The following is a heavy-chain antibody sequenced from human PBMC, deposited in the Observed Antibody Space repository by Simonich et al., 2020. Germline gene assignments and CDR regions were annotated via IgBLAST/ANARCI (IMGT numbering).Heavy chain of an antibody. J-gene: IGHJ3*02. V-gene: IGHV4-34*01. CDR1: GGSFSGYY. Sequence: QVQLQQWGAGLLKPSEPLSLTCAVYGGSFSGYYWSWIRQPPGKGLEWIGEINHSGSTNYNPSLKSRVTISVDTSKNQFSLKLSSVTAADTAVYYCARPLGIVWAFDIWGQGTMVTVSS. D-gene: IGHD3-16*01. CDR2: INHSGST. CDR3: ARPLGIVWAFDI.